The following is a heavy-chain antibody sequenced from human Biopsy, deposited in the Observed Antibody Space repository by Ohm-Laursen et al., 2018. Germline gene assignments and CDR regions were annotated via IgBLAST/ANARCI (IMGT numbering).Heavy chain of an antibody. Sequence: SLRLSCAASDFTVSENYFTWVRQAPGKGLEWVAVIWYGGSRQYYADSVKGRFTISRDNSKNTLYLQMNSLRAEDTAVYYCARDGAAGYGLDVWGQGTTVTVSS. V-gene: IGHV3-33*07. D-gene: IGHD6-25*01. CDR2: IWYGGSRQ. CDR3: ARDGAAGYGLDV. CDR1: DFTVSENY. J-gene: IGHJ6*02.